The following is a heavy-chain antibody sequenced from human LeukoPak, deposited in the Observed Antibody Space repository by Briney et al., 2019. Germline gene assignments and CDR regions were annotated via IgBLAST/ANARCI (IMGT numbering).Heavy chain of an antibody. V-gene: IGHV1-69*13. J-gene: IGHJ4*02. Sequence: GASVKVSCKASEGTFSSYAISWVRQAPGQGLEWMGGLIPIFGTANYAQKFQGRVTITADESTSTAYMELSSLRSEDTAVYYCAREPRDYCGSHTPHYFDYWGQGTLVTVSS. CDR3: AREPRDYCGSHTPHYFDY. CDR1: EGTFSSYA. D-gene: IGHD1-26*01. CDR2: LIPIFGTA.